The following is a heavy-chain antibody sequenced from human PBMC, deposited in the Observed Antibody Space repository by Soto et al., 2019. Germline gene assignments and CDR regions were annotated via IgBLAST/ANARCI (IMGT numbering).Heavy chain of an antibody. V-gene: IGHV3-30*18. CDR3: AKPKVDWDNYYYGMDV. D-gene: IGHD3-9*01. CDR2: ISFDGINE. Sequence: GGSLRLSCAASGFTFSSYAMHWVRQAPGKGLEWVAGISFDGINEYYADSVKGRFTISRDNSKNTMHLQMNSLRAEDTAVYYCAKPKVDWDNYYYGMDVWGQGTTVTVSS. J-gene: IGHJ6*02. CDR1: GFTFSSYA.